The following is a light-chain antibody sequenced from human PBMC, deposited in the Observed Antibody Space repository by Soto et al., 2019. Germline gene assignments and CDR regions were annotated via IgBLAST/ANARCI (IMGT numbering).Light chain of an antibody. J-gene: IGKJ1*01. CDR2: KVS. V-gene: IGKV2-30*01. Sequence: EAVMTQSPLSLPVTLGQPASISCRSSESLVYSDGNTYLSWFQQRPGQSPRRLIYKVSNRDSGVPERFSGSGSGADFTLKISRVEAEDVDVYSFRESIRWPMFGQGTKVEIK. CDR1: ESLVYSDGNTY. CDR3: RESIRWPM.